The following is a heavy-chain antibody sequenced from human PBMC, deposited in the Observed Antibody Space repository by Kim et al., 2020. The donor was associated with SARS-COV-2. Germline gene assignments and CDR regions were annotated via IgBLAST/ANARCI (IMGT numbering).Heavy chain of an antibody. Sequence: SETLSLTCTVSGGSISSSSYYWGWIRQPPGKGLEWIGSIYYSGSTYYNPSLKSRVTISVDTSKNQFSLKLSSVTAADTAVYYCASPSSWPPSGYYYGMDVWGQGTTVTVSS. D-gene: IGHD6-13*01. CDR1: GGSISSSSYY. CDR3: ASPSSWPPSGYYYGMDV. J-gene: IGHJ6*02. CDR2: IYYSGST. V-gene: IGHV4-39*01.